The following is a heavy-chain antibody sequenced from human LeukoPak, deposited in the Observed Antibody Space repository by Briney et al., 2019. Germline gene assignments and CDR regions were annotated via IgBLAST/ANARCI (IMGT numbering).Heavy chain of an antibody. CDR2: IYYSGST. D-gene: IGHD2-15*01. CDR1: GGSISSSSYY. Sequence: SETLSLTCTVSGGSISSSSYYWGWIRQPPGKGLEWIGRIYYSGSTYYNPSLKSRVTISVDTSKNQFSLKLSSVTAADTAVYYCARELLVVVAATRAYYYYYGMDVWGQGTTVTVSS. J-gene: IGHJ6*02. V-gene: IGHV4-39*07. CDR3: ARELLVVVAATRAYYYYYGMDV.